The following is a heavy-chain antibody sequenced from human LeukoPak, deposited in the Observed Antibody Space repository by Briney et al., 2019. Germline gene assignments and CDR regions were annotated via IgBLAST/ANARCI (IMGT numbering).Heavy chain of an antibody. CDR3: ARGGFWDLWTDCSGGSCYPGAFDI. Sequence: GGSLRLSCAASGFIFSNYDMHWVRQAPGKGLEWVSFNYSGCSTILYADSVKGRFTISRDNAKNSVYVQMNNLRAEDTAVYYCARGGFWDLWTDCSGGSCYPGAFDIWGQGTMVTVSS. J-gene: IGHJ3*02. CDR2: NYSGCSTI. CDR1: GFIFSNYD. D-gene: IGHD2-15*01. V-gene: IGHV3-48*01.